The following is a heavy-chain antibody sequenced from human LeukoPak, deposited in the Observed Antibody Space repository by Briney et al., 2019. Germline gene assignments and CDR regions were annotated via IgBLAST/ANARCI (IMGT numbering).Heavy chain of an antibody. V-gene: IGHV4-30-2*01. D-gene: IGHD6-13*01. CDR1: GGSISSGGYY. CDR3: ARAGIAAAGSYWYFDL. Sequence: SETLSLTCTVSGGSISSGGYYWSWIRQPPGKGLEWIGYIYHSGSTYYNPSLKSRVTISVDRSKDQFSLKLSSVTAADTAVYYCARAGIAAAGSYWYFDLWGRGTLVTVSS. CDR2: IYHSGST. J-gene: IGHJ2*01.